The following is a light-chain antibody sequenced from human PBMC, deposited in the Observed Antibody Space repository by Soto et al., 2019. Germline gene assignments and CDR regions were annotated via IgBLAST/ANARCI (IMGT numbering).Light chain of an antibody. CDR3: SSYAGSNNYV. V-gene: IGLV2-8*01. CDR2: AVN. Sequence: QSVLTQPPSASGSPGQSVTISCTGTSSDVGGYQYVSWYQQYPGKAPKLMIYAVNKRPSGVPDRFSGSRSGNTASLTVSGLQAGDEADYYCSSYAGSNNYVFGTGTKVTVL. CDR1: SSDVGGYQY. J-gene: IGLJ1*01.